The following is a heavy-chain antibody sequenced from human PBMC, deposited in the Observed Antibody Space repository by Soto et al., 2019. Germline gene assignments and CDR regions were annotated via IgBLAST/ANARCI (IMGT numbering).Heavy chain of an antibody. V-gene: IGHV4-31*03. CDR2: IYYSGST. CDR3: VSIAAAGSDAFDI. CDR1: GGSISSGGYY. D-gene: IGHD6-13*01. Sequence: QVQLQESGPGLVKPSQTLSLTCTVSGGSISSGGYYWSWIRQHPGKGLEWIGYIYYSGSTYYNPSLKSRVTISVDTSKNQFSLKLSSVTAADTAVYYCVSIAAAGSDAFDIWGQGTMVTVSS. J-gene: IGHJ3*02.